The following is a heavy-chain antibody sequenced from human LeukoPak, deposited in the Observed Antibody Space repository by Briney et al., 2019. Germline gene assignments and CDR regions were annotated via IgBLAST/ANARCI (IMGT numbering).Heavy chain of an antibody. J-gene: IGHJ4*02. CDR3: AKDTPTRYCSGGSCYKDPFDY. V-gene: IGHV3-23*01. CDR1: GFTFSSYG. D-gene: IGHD2-15*01. CDR2: ISGSGGST. Sequence: PGGSLRLSCAASGFTFSSYGMSWVRQAPGKGLEWVSAISGSGGSTYYADSVKGRFTISRDNSKNTLYLQMNSLRAEDTAVYYCAKDTPTRYCSGGSCYKDPFDYWGQGTLVTVSS.